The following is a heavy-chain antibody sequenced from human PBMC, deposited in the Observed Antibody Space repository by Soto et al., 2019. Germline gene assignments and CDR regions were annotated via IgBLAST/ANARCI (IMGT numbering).Heavy chain of an antibody. J-gene: IGHJ4*02. CDR1: GASFSGYY. D-gene: IGHD6-6*01. V-gene: IGHV4-34*01. CDR3: VRTSRFDY. CDR2: INHSGST. Sequence: PSETLSLTCAVYGASFSGYYWSWIRQPPGKGLEWIGQINHSGSTNYNPSLKSRVTISVDTSKNQFSLKLSSVTAADTAVYYCVRTSRFDYWGQGTLVTVSS.